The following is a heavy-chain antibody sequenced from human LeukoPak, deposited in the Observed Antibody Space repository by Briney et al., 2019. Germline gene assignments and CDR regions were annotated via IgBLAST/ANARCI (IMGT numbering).Heavy chain of an antibody. CDR2: MTHSGST. J-gene: IGHJ4*02. V-gene: IGHV4-34*01. CDR1: GFTVSSNY. Sequence: GSLRLSCAASGFTVSSNYMSWVRQPPGKGLEWIGEMTHSGSTNYNPSLKSRVTISVDTSKNQFSLKLSSVTVADTAVYYCARRTFGGVIKYWGQGILVTVSS. D-gene: IGHD3-16*02. CDR3: ARRTFGGVIKY.